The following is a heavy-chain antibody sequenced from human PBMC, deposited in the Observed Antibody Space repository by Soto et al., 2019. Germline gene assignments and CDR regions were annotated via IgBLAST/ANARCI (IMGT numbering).Heavy chain of an antibody. CDR1: GYTFSTYP. D-gene: IGHD6-13*01. CDR2: ISTYNGKT. CDR3: ARDRVEAALGTFDQ. V-gene: IGHV1-18*01. Sequence: ASVKVSCKTSGYTFSTYPISWVRQAPGQVLEWVGWISTYNGKTNYGQKFQGRVTITTDTSTSTAYMDLRNLRSDDTAVYYCARDRVEAALGTFDQWGQGTLVTVSS. J-gene: IGHJ4*02.